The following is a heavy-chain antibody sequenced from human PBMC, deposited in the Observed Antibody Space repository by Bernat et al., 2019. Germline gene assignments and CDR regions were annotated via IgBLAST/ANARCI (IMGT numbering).Heavy chain of an antibody. J-gene: IGHJ4*02. CDR2: ISYDGSNK. Sequence: QVQLVESGGGVVQPGRSLRLSCAASGFTFSSYAMHWVRQAPGKGLEWVAVISYDGSNKYYADSVKGRFTISRDNSKNTLYLLMNSLRAEDTAVYYCARDGYDSSGYYPDPIDYWGQGTLVTVSS. CDR1: GFTFSSYA. D-gene: IGHD3-22*01. CDR3: ARDGYDSSGYYPDPIDY. V-gene: IGHV3-30-3*01.